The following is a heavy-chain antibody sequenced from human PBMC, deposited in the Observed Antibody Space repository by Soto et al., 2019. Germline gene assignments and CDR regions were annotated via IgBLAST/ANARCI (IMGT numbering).Heavy chain of an antibody. Sequence: ASVKVSCKASGYTFTSYGISWVRQAPGQGLEWMGWISAYNGNTNYAQKLQGRVTMTTDTSTSTAYMELRSLRSDDTAVYYCAREYYGSGSYKDYYYMDVWGKGTTVIVSS. D-gene: IGHD3-10*01. CDR1: GYTFTSYG. V-gene: IGHV1-18*01. CDR3: AREYYGSGSYKDYYYMDV. CDR2: ISAYNGNT. J-gene: IGHJ6*03.